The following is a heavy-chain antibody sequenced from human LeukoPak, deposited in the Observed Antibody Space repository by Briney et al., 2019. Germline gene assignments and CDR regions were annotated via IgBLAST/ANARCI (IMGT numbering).Heavy chain of an antibody. CDR3: STEDKYCSGGNCGKY. Sequence: ASVKVSCKTSGYTFSDYYVHWVRQVPGQGLEWMGYIAPDSGGADFDQRLQGRVTLTRNKSIRTIYMELTSLRYDDTAVYYCSTEDKYCSGGNCGKYWGQGTLVTVSS. CDR2: IAPDSGGA. CDR1: GYTFSDYY. D-gene: IGHD2-15*01. V-gene: IGHV1-2*02. J-gene: IGHJ4*02.